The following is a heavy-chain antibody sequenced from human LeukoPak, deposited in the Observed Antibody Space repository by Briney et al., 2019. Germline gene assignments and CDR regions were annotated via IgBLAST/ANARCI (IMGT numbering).Heavy chain of an antibody. CDR1: GYTFTHHG. Sequence: ASVKVSCKASGYTFTHHGISWVRQAPGQGLEWMGWISCYNGNTHYAQKFQGRVTMTTDKSTSTAYMEVRSLRSDDTAVYYCARDPSNTSGYYAYFDNWGQGTLVTVSS. J-gene: IGHJ4*02. V-gene: IGHV1-18*01. D-gene: IGHD6-19*01. CDR2: ISCYNGNT. CDR3: ARDPSNTSGYYAYFDN.